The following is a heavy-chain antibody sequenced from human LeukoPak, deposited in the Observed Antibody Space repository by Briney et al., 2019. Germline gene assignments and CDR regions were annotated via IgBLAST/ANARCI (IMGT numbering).Heavy chain of an antibody. CDR3: ARDRAYYYDSSGYYPHYYYGMDV. CDR2: IYHSGST. J-gene: IGHJ6*02. Sequence: PSGTLSLTCAVSGGSISSSNWWSGVRQPPGKGLEWIGEIYHSGSTNYNPSLKSRVTISVDTSKNQCSLKLSSVTAADTAVYYCARDRAYYYDSSGYYPHYYYGMDVWGQGTTVTVSS. CDR1: GGSISSSNW. D-gene: IGHD3-22*01. V-gene: IGHV4-4*02.